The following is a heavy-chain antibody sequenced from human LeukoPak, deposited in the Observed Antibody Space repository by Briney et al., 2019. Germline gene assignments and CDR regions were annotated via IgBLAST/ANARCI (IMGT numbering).Heavy chain of an antibody. CDR1: GFTFSSYA. Sequence: GGSLRLSCAASGFTFSSYAMSWVRQAPGKGLEWVSSISGSGGSTYYADSVTGRFTISRDNSKNTLYLQMNRLGSEDTAVYYCALRLVLGWFDYWGQGTLVTVSS. D-gene: IGHD6-19*01. V-gene: IGHV3-23*01. J-gene: IGHJ4*02. CDR2: ISGSGGST. CDR3: ALRLVLGWFDY.